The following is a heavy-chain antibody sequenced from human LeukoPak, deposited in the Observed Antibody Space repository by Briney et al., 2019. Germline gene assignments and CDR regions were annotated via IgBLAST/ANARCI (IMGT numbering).Heavy chain of an antibody. D-gene: IGHD1-26*01. CDR1: GYSISSGYY. CDR3: ARVVGVTEALPRYAP. J-gene: IGHJ5*02. CDR2: IYHSGST. V-gene: IGHV4-38-2*01. Sequence: SETLSLTCAVSGYSISSGYYWGWIRQPPGKGLEWIGSIYHSGSTYYNPSLKSRVTISVDTSKNQFSLKLSSVTAADTAVYYCARVVGVTEALPRYAPCGQGTLVTVSS.